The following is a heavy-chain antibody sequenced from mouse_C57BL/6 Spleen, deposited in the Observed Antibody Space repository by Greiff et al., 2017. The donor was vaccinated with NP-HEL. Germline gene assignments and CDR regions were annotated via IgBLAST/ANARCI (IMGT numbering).Heavy chain of an antibody. Sequence: EVHLVESGGGLVQSGRSLRLSCATSGFTFSDFYMEWVRQAPGKGLEWIAASRNKANDYTTEYSASVKGRFIVSRDTSQSILYLQMNALRAEDTAIYYCARDEGLDYWGQGTSVTVSS. CDR2: SRNKANDYTT. CDR3: ARDEGLDY. J-gene: IGHJ4*01. V-gene: IGHV7-1*01. CDR1: GFTFSDFY.